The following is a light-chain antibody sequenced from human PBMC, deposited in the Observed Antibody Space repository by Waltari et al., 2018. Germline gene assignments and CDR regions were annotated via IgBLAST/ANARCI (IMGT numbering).Light chain of an antibody. CDR1: GSNIGAGYD. CDR3: QSYDTSLSVV. CDR2: GST. J-gene: IGLJ3*02. V-gene: IGLV1-40*01. Sequence: QSVLTQPPSVSGAPGQRVTISCTGSGSNIGAGYDVHWYQQLPREAPQLLIYGSTSRPLGVPARFFGSTSGTSASLAITGLQAEDEADYYCQSYDTSLSVVFGGGTKLTVL.